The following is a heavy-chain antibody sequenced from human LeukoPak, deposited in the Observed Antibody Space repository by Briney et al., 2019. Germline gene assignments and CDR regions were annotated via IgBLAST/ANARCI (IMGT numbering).Heavy chain of an antibody. CDR2: ISGFNGNT. V-gene: IGHV1-18*01. CDR3: ARMVRGVPYYYGMDV. D-gene: IGHD3-10*01. CDR1: GYTFTNDG. J-gene: IGHJ6*02. Sequence: GSVTVSCKASGYTFTNDGISWGRQAPGQGLEWMGWISGFNGNTNYGQKVQGRVTMTTDTSTITAYMELRSLRSADTAVYYCARMVRGVPYYYGMDVWGQGTTVTVSS.